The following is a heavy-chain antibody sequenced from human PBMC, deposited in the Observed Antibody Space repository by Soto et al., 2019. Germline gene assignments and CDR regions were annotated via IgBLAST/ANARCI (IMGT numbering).Heavy chain of an antibody. CDR2: IFSNDEK. Sequence: QVTLKESGPVLVKPTETLTLTCTVSGFSLSNARMGVSWIRQPPGKALEWLAHIFSNDEKSYSTSLTSRLTISKDTSNSQVVLTMTNMDPVDTATYYCARYYYDSSGFHPNYYYGMDVWGQGTTVTVSS. J-gene: IGHJ6*02. CDR3: ARYYYDSSGFHPNYYYGMDV. CDR1: GFSLSNARMG. V-gene: IGHV2-26*01. D-gene: IGHD3-22*01.